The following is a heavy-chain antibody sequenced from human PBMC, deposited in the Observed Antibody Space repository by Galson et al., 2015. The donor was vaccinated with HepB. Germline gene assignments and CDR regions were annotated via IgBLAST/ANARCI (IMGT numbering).Heavy chain of an antibody. CDR3: AKDRDLAAVSADDFDH. D-gene: IGHD2-21*02. CDR1: GFTFSAFS. CDR2: IDARGRTT. J-gene: IGHJ4*02. Sequence: SLRLSCAASGFTFSAFSMAWVRQAPGKGLEWVSAIDARGRTTIYADSVKGRSTISRDNSKSTLYMQMNSLRVEDTAIYYCAKDRDLAAVSADDFDHWGRGTLVTVSS. V-gene: IGHV3-23*01.